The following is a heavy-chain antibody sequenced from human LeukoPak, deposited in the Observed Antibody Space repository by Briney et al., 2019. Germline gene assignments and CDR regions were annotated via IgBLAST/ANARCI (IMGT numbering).Heavy chain of an antibody. CDR3: ARALWGYAPDDYSSFDY. Sequence: SETLSLTCTVSGGSISSYYWSGIRQPPGKGLEWIGYIYYSGSTNYNPSLKRRVTISVDTSKNQLSLKLSSVTAADTAVSYCARALWGYAPDDYSSFDYWGQGTLVTVSS. V-gene: IGHV4-59*08. J-gene: IGHJ4*02. D-gene: IGHD4-11*01. CDR2: IYYSGST. CDR1: GGSISSYY.